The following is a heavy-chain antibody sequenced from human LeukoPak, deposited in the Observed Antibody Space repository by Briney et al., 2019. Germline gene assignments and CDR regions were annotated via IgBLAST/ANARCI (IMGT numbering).Heavy chain of an antibody. D-gene: IGHD6-13*01. CDR1: GFTYRRYS. V-gene: IGHV3-21*06. CDR2: ISSGSDYI. CDR3: ARDRAIAAAIYYYYGMDV. Sequence: PGGSLRLSCVASGFTYRRYSMNWVRQAPGKGLEWVSTISSGSDYIYHADSVRGRFTISRDNARNSLYLQMNSLRAEDTAVYYCARDRAIAAAIYYYYGMDVWGQGTTVTVSS. J-gene: IGHJ6*02.